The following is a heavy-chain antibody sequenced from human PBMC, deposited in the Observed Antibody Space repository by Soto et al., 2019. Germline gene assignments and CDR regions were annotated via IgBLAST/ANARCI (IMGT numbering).Heavy chain of an antibody. CDR2: IYYSGST. CDR3: ALGGYWVTTYYYYYGMDV. V-gene: IGHV4-39*01. J-gene: IGHJ6*02. D-gene: IGHD3-22*01. Sequence: PGKGLEWIGSIYYSGSTYYNPSLKSRVTISVDTSKNQFSLKLSSVTAADTAVYYCALGGYWVTTYYYYYGMDVWGQGTTVTVSS.